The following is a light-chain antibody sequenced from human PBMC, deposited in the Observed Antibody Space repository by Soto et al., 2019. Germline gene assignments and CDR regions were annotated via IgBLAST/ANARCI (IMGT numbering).Light chain of an antibody. Sequence: TQPASVSGSPGQSITLSCTGASSDVGTYNLVSWYQQHPGKAPKLMIYEVSKRPSGVSNRFSGSKSGNTASLTISGLQAXDEADYYCCSYAGSNTLYVFGTGTKVTVL. CDR1: SSDVGTYNL. J-gene: IGLJ1*01. CDR2: EVS. V-gene: IGLV2-23*02. CDR3: CSYAGSNTLYV.